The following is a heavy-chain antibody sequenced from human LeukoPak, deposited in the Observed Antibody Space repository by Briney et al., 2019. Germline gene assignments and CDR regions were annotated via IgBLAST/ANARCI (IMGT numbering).Heavy chain of an antibody. J-gene: IGHJ4*02. V-gene: IGHV4-34*01. CDR2: IYHSGST. Sequence: KSSETLSLTCAVYGGSFSGYYWSWIRQPPGKGLEWIGEIYHSGSTNYNPSLKSRVTISVDKSKNQFSLKLSSVTAADTAVYYCARGNYYDSGTYYPYFDYWGQGTLVTVSS. D-gene: IGHD3-22*01. CDR3: ARGNYYDSGTYYPYFDY. CDR1: GGSFSGYY.